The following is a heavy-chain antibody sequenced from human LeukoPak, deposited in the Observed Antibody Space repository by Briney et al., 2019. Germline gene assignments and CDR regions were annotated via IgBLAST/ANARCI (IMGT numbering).Heavy chain of an antibody. J-gene: IGHJ4*02. V-gene: IGHV3-30*18. D-gene: IGHD3-10*01. CDR1: GFTLSYYG. CDR3: AKGYGSGSYSVDY. Sequence: GGSLRLSCEASGFTLSYYGMHWVRQAPGKGLEWVAGSSHDGQKTSYADSVRGRFIISRDNSRNTLSLQMNSLRPEDTAVFYCAKGYGSGSYSVDYWGQGTLVTVSS. CDR2: SSHDGQKT.